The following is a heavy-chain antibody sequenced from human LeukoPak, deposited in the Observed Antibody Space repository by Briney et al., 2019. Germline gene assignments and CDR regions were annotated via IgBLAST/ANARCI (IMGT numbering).Heavy chain of an antibody. Sequence: PGGSLRLSCAASGFTFSSYAMSWVRQAPGKGLEWVSVISGSGGSTYYADSVKGRFTISRDNSKNTLYLQMNSLRAEDTAVYYCARDLTTYYYDSSGSRGFDYWGQGTLVTVSS. CDR2: ISGSGGST. CDR3: ARDLTTYYYDSSGSRGFDY. CDR1: GFTFSSYA. J-gene: IGHJ4*02. D-gene: IGHD3-22*01. V-gene: IGHV3-23*01.